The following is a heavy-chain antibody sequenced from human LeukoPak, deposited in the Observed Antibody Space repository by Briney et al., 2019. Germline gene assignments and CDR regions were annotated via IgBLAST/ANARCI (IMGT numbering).Heavy chain of an antibody. J-gene: IGHJ4*02. CDR3: AKRLVGATKGAPFDY. CDR2: ISYDGSNK. V-gene: IGHV3-30-3*02. Sequence: GGSLRLSCAASGFTFSSYSMHWVRQAPGKGLEWVAVISYDGSNKHYADSVKGRFTISRDNSKNTLYLQMNSLRAEDTAVYYCAKRLVGATKGAPFDYWGQGTLVTVSS. D-gene: IGHD1-26*01. CDR1: GFTFSSYS.